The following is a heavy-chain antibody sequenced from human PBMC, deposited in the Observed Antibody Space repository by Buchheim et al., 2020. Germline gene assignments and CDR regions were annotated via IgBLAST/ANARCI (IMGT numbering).Heavy chain of an antibody. CDR3: ARSLTYYYDSSGSGWFDP. CDR1: GGSISSGGYS. V-gene: IGHV4-30-2*01. J-gene: IGHJ5*02. Sequence: QLQLQESGSGLVKPSQTLSLTCAVSGGSISSGGYSWSWIRQPPGKGLEWIGYIYHSGSTYYNPSLKNRVTISVDRSKNQFSLKLSSVTAADTAVYYCARSLTYYYDSSGSGWFDPWGQGTL. CDR2: IYHSGST. D-gene: IGHD3-22*01.